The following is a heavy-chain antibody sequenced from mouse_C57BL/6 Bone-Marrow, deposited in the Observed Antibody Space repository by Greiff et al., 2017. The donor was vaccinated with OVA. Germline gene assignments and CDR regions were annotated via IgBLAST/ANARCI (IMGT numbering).Heavy chain of an antibody. V-gene: IGHV1-81*01. CDR2: IYPSSGNT. J-gene: IGHJ4*01. CDR1: GYTFTSYG. D-gene: IGHD2-12*01. CDR3: ARKELGAMDD. Sequence: QQSCKASGYTFTSYGICWVKQRTGQGLEWIGEIYPSSGNTYYNEKFKGKATLTTDKSSSTAYMELRSLTSEDSAVYYCARKELGAMDDWGQGTSVTVSS.